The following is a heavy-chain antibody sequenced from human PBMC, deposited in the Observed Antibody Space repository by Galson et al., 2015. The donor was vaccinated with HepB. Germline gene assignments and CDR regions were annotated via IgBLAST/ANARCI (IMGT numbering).Heavy chain of an antibody. V-gene: IGHV1-24*01. J-gene: IGHJ3*02. CDR1: GYTLTELS. CDR2: FDPEDGET. Sequence: SVKVSCKVSGYTLTELSMHWVRQAPGKGLEWMGGFDPEDGETIYAQKFQGRVTMTEDTSTDTAYMELSSLRSEDTAVYYCATYGRAWNSGSYLDAFDIWGQGTMVTVSS. CDR3: ATYGRAWNSGSYLDAFDI. D-gene: IGHD1-26*01.